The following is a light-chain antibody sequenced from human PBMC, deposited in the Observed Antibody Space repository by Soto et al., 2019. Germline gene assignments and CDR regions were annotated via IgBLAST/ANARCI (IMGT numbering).Light chain of an antibody. CDR2: EVS. Sequence: SALTQPASLSGSPRPALTISCPGNRRDVGSYNLVSWYQQHPGKAPKLMIYEVSKRPSGVSNRFSGSKSGNTASLTISGLQAEDEADYYCCSYAGSSTLDVFGTGTKVTVL. CDR3: CSYAGSSTLDV. CDR1: RRDVGSYNL. J-gene: IGLJ1*01. V-gene: IGLV2-23*02.